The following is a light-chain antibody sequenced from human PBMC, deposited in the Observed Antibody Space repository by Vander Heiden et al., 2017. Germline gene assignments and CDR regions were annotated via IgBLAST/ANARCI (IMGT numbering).Light chain of an antibody. CDR2: SNN. Sequence: QSVLPQPPSASGTPGQRVTISCSGRSSNIGSNYVYWYQPLPGTAPKLLIYSNNQRPSGVPDRVAGSKAGNSASMAISGLRSEDEADYYCAAGEDRRSGPWVFGGGTKRTVL. J-gene: IGLJ3*02. CDR1: SSNIGSNY. CDR3: AAGEDRRSGPWV. V-gene: IGLV1-47*02.